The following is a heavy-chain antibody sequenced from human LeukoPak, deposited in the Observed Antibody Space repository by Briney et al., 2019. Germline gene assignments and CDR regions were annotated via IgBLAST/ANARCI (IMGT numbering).Heavy chain of an antibody. CDR2: ISDSGGNT. J-gene: IGHJ5*02. CDR1: GFTFNNYA. V-gene: IGHV3-23*01. D-gene: IGHD6-13*01. Sequence: GGCLRLFCAVSGFTFNNYAMSWVRQAPAKGREWVSTISDSGGNTYNAESVKGRFTISRDNARTTLYLQMNSLRAEDTAVYYRAKDRAAPATPYNWFDPWGQGTLVTVSS. CDR3: AKDRAAPATPYNWFDP.